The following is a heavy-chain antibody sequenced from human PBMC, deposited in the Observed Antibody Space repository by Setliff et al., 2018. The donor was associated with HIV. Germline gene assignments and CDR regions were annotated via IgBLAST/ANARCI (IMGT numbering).Heavy chain of an antibody. CDR2: IIPIFGST. CDR3: ARGVDGSYRKFFDN. J-gene: IGHJ4*02. D-gene: IGHD1-26*01. CDR1: GDTFSSYG. V-gene: IGHV1-69*13. Sequence: SVKVSCKASGDTFSSYGISWVRQAPGRGLEWVGGIIPIFGSTNHAQKFQGRVTITADESTSTAYMELSSLKSEDTAVYYCARGVDGSYRKFFDNWGQGTLVTVSS.